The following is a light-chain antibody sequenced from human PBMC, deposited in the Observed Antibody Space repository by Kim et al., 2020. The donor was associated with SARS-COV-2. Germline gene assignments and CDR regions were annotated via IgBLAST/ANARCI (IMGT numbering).Light chain of an antibody. CDR1: QGISNY. V-gene: IGKV1-27*01. Sequence: DIQMTQSPSSLSASVGDRVTITCRASQGISNYLAWYQQKPGKVPKLLIYSASTLQSGVPSRFSGSGSGTDFTLTISSLQPEDVATYYCQEYDSAPPLTFGGGTKVDIK. CDR2: SAS. CDR3: QEYDSAPPLT. J-gene: IGKJ4*01.